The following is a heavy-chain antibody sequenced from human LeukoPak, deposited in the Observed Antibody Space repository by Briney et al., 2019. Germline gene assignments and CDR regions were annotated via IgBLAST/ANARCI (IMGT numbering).Heavy chain of an antibody. J-gene: IGHJ4*02. CDR2: IIPIFGTA. V-gene: IGHV1-69*01. Sequence: MVGIIPIFGTANYLQKFQGRVTITADESTSTAYMELSSLRSEDTAVYYCARGGALLSSIDYWGQGTLVTVSS. D-gene: IGHD3-10*01. CDR3: ARGGALLSSIDY.